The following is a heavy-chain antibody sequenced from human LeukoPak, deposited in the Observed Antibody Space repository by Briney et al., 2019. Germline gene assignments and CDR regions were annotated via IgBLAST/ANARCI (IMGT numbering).Heavy chain of an antibody. D-gene: IGHD3-22*01. CDR1: GGTFSSYT. CDR3: ARGADSSGYYSGADY. Sequence: VASVKVSCKASGGTFSSYTISWVRQAPGQGLEWMGGIIPIFGTANYAQKFQGRVTMTRNTSISTAYMELSSLRSEDTAVYYCARGADSSGYYSGADYWGQGTLVTVSS. J-gene: IGHJ4*02. CDR2: IIPIFGTA. V-gene: IGHV1-69*05.